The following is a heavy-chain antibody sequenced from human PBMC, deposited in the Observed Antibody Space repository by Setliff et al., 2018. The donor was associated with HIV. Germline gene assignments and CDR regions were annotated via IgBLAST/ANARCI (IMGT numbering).Heavy chain of an antibody. CDR2: IYTSGST. J-gene: IGHJ4*02. Sequence: PSETLSLTCTVSGGSISSGSYYWSWIRQPAGKGLEWIGRIYTSGSTNYNPSLKSRVTISADTSKNQFSLKLSSVTAADTAVYYCARGKISPRGVVLIDYWGQGTLGTAPQ. CDR1: GGSISSGSYY. CDR3: ARGKISPRGVVLIDY. V-gene: IGHV4-61*02. D-gene: IGHD3-22*01.